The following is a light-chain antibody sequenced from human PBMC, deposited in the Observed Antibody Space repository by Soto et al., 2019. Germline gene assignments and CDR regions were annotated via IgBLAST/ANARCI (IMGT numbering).Light chain of an antibody. CDR1: QGISSY. CDR3: QQLNSYPDT. J-gene: IGKJ3*01. CDR2: AAS. Sequence: DIQLTQSPSFLSASVGDRVTLTCRASQGISSYLAWYQQKPGKAPKLLIYAASTWQSGVPSRFSGSGSGTEFTLTISSLQPEDFATYYCQQLNSYPDTFGPGTKVDIK. V-gene: IGKV1-9*01.